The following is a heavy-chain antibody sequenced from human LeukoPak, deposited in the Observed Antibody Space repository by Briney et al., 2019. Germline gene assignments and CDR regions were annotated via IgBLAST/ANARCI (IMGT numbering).Heavy chain of an antibody. D-gene: IGHD6-19*01. CDR1: GDSVSNNSAS. J-gene: IGHJ5*02. CDR2: TYYRSKWYN. V-gene: IGHV6-1*01. Sequence: SQTLSLTCAISGDSVSNNSASWSWIRQSPSRGLEWLGRTYYRSKWYNDYAVSVKSRITINPDTSKNQFSLQLNSVTPEDTAMYYCARVAVSGTDWFDPWGQGILVTVSS. CDR3: ARVAVSGTDWFDP.